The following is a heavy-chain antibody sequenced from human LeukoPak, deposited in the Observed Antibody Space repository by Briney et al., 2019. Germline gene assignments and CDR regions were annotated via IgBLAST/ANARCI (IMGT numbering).Heavy chain of an antibody. CDR3: ASLNGVVVLE. Sequence: GESLKISCKGSGYSFTSYWISWVRQMPGKGLEWMGRIDPSNSYTNYSPSFQGHVTISADKSISTAYLQWSSLKASDTAMYYCASLNGVVVLEWGQGTLVSVSS. CDR1: GYSFTSYW. J-gene: IGHJ1*01. D-gene: IGHD2-2*01. V-gene: IGHV5-10-1*01. CDR2: IDPSNSYT.